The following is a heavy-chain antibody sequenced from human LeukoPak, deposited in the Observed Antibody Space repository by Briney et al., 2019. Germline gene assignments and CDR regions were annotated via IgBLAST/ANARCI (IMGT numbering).Heavy chain of an antibody. J-gene: IGHJ5*02. Sequence: GSLRLSCAASGFTLSSYGMHWVRQAPGKGLEWIGEINHSGSTNYSPSLKSRVTISVDTSKNQFSLKLSSVTAADTAVYYCARSMTTVTTGWFDPWGQGTLVTVSS. CDR1: GFTLSSYG. CDR3: ARSMTTVTTGWFDP. D-gene: IGHD4-17*01. CDR2: INHSGST. V-gene: IGHV4-34*01.